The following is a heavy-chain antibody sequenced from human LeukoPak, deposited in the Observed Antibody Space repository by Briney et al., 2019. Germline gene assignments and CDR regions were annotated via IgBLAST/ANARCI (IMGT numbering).Heavy chain of an antibody. CDR3: VRGKGSGTYYGFDY. CDR2: VYPDDSDT. CDR1: RYTFTKFW. Sequence: GESLKISCETSRYTFTKFWVGWVRQTPGKGLEWLGMVYPDDSDTRYSPSFEGQVTMSVDKSINIVYLHWSRLKASDTATYYCVRGKGSGTYYGFDYWGQGTVVSVVS. D-gene: IGHD3-10*01. J-gene: IGHJ4*02. V-gene: IGHV5-51*03.